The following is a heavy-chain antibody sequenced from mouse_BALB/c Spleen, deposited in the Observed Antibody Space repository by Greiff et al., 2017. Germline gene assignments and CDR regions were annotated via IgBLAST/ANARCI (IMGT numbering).Heavy chain of an antibody. V-gene: IGHV5-17*02. CDR3: ARSLDSSGYGFAY. Sequence: EVKVVESGGGLVQPGGSRKLSCAASGFTFSSFGMHWVRQAPEKGLEWVAYISSGSSTIYYADTVKGRFTISRDNPKNTLFLQMTSLRSEDTAMYYCARSLDSSGYGFAYWGQGTLVTVSA. CDR1: GFTFSSFG. D-gene: IGHD3-2*01. CDR2: ISSGSSTI. J-gene: IGHJ3*01.